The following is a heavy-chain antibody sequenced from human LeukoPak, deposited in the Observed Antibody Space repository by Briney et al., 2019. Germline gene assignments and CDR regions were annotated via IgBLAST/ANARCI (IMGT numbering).Heavy chain of an antibody. CDR3: ARDPVMVTVILDY. J-gene: IGHJ4*02. D-gene: IGHD2-8*01. CDR2: ISYDGSNK. Sequence: PGRSLRLSCAASGFTFSSSAMHWVRQAPGKGLEWVAVISYDGSNKYYADSVKGRFTISRDNSKNTLYLQMNSLRVEDTAVYFCARDPVMVTVILDYWGQGTLVTVSS. V-gene: IGHV3-30*04. CDR1: GFTFSSSA.